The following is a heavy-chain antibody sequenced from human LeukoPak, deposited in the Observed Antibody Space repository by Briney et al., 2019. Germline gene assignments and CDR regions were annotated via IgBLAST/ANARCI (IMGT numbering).Heavy chain of an antibody. CDR1: GFTFGDYA. CDR2: IRSKAYGGTI. CDR3: TRDSSGYGDTFDY. Sequence: GGSLRLSCTASGFTFGDYAMSWVRQAPGKGLEWVGFIRSKAYGGTIEYAASVKGRFTISRDDSKSIAYLQMNSLKTEDTAVYYCTRDSSGYGDTFDYWGQGTLVTVSS. V-gene: IGHV3-49*04. J-gene: IGHJ4*02. D-gene: IGHD6-25*01.